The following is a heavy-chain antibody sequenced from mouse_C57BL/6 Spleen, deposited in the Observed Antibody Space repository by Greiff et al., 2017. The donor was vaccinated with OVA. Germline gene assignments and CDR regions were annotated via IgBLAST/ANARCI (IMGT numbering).Heavy chain of an antibody. J-gene: IGHJ2*01. Sequence: QVQLKQPGAELVMPGASVKLSCKASGYTFTSYWMHWVKQRPGQGLEWIGEIDPSDSYTNYNQKFKGKSTLTVDKSSITAYMQLSSLTSEDSAVYYCARCRYYYGSSSYYFDYWGQGTTLTVSS. V-gene: IGHV1-69*01. CDR2: IDPSDSYT. CDR1: GYTFTSYW. CDR3: ARCRYYYGSSSYYFDY. D-gene: IGHD1-1*01.